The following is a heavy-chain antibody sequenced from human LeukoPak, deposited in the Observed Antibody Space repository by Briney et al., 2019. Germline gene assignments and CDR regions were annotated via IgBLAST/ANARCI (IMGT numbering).Heavy chain of an antibody. V-gene: IGHV3-23*01. CDR3: ATYRQVLLPFES. Sequence: TGGSLRLSCAASGFTFRSYGMHWVRQAPGKGLEWVSGISGSGGRTYYADSVKGRFTISRDNSNHMLYLQMNSLIAEDTAIYYCATYRQVLLPFESWGQGTLVTVSS. J-gene: IGHJ4*02. D-gene: IGHD2-8*02. CDR1: GFTFRSYG. CDR2: ISGSGGRT.